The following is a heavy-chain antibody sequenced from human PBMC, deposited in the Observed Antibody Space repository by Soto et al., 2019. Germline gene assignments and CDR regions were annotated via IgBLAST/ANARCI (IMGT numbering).Heavy chain of an antibody. D-gene: IGHD3-3*01. Sequence: ASVKVSCKASGYTFTSYGISWVRQAPGQGLEWMGWISAYNGNTNYAQKLQGRVTMTTDTSTSTAYMELRSLRSDDTAVYYCARDGSPYYDFWSGYPTYGMDVWGQGTTVTVSS. V-gene: IGHV1-18*01. CDR2: ISAYNGNT. CDR1: GYTFTSYG. CDR3: ARDGSPYYDFWSGYPTYGMDV. J-gene: IGHJ6*02.